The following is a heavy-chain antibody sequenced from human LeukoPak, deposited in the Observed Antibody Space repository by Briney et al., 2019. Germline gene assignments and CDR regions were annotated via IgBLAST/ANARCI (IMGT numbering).Heavy chain of an antibody. CDR3: ARESDILTGRWYYFDY. CDR2: IYYSGST. CDR1: GGSISSYY. J-gene: IGHJ4*02. D-gene: IGHD3-9*01. V-gene: IGHV4-59*01. Sequence: SETLSLTCTVSGGSISSYYWSWIRQPPGKGLEWIGYIYYSGSTNYNPSLKSRVTISVDTSKNQFSLKLSSVTAADTAVYYCARESDILTGRWYYFDYWGQGTLVTVSS.